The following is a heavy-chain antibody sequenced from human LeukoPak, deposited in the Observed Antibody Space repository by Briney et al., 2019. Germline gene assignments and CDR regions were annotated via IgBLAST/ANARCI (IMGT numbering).Heavy chain of an antibody. CDR3: ARGSRSSWYGGYFDY. J-gene: IGHJ4*02. D-gene: IGHD6-13*01. CDR1: GGTFSSYA. V-gene: IGHV1-69*05. CDR2: IIPIFGTA. Sequence: GASVKVSCKASGGTFSSYAISWVRQAPGQGLEWMGGIIPIFGTANCAQKFQGRVTITTDESTSTAYMELSSLRSEDTAVYYCARGSRSSWYGGYFDYWGQGTLVTVSS.